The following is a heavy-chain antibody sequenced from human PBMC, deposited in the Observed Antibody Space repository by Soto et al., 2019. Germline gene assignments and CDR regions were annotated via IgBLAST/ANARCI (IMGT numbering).Heavy chain of an antibody. CDR1: GFTFSSYG. Sequence: QVQLVESGGGVVQPGRSLRLSCAASGFTFSSYGMHWVRQAPGKGLEWVAVIWYDGSNKYYADAVKGRITISRDNSKNPLYLQMNALIAEATALYYCARDDAYYDTTIPRHIAFDIWAQGTMVTVSS. CDR2: IWYDGSNK. CDR3: ARDDAYYDTTIPRHIAFDI. V-gene: IGHV3-33*01. D-gene: IGHD3-22*01. J-gene: IGHJ3*02.